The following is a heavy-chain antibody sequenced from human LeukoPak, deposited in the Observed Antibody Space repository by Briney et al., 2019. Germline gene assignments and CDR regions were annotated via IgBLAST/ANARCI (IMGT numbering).Heavy chain of an antibody. D-gene: IGHD3-10*01. CDR3: ASGQDSSGSYLHYYYYYYYMDV. CDR1: GYTFTSYG. J-gene: IGHJ6*03. Sequence: ASVKVSCKASGYTFTSYGISWVRQAPGQGLEWMGWISAYNGNTNYAQKLQGRVTMTTDTSTSTAYMELRSLRSDDTAVYYCASGQDSSGSYLHYYYYYYYMDVWGKGTTVTISS. V-gene: IGHV1-18*01. CDR2: ISAYNGNT.